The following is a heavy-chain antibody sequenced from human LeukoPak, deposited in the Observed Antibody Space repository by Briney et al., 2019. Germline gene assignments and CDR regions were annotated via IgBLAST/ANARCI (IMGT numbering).Heavy chain of an antibody. V-gene: IGHV4-39*07. CDR1: GGSISSSSYY. D-gene: IGHD5-24*01. CDR2: IYYSGST. J-gene: IGHJ4*02. Sequence: KPSETLSLTCTVSGGSISSSSYYWGWIRQPPGKGLEWIGSIYYSGSTYCNPSLKSRVTISVDTSKNQFSLKLSSVTAADTAVYYCARYSRDGYNLGNYFDYWGQGTLVTVSS. CDR3: ARYSRDGYNLGNYFDY.